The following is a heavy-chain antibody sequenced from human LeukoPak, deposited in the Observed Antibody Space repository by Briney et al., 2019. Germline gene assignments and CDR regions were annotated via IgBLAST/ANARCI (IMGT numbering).Heavy chain of an antibody. D-gene: IGHD1-1*01. CDR2: IDHRGNT. V-gene: IGHV4-38-2*01. CDR1: GYSISSGYY. J-gene: IGHJ4*02. Sequence: SETLSLTCAVYGYSISSGYYWAWIRQPPGKGLEWIGSIDHRGNTFYNPSLKSRVTTSVDTSKNQFSLRLKSVTAADTAVYYCARAAFSANDNRGFDSWGQGTLVTVSS. CDR3: ARAAFSANDNRGFDS.